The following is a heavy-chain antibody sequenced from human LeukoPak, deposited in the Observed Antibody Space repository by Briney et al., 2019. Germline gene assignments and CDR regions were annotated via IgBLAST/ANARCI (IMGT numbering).Heavy chain of an antibody. V-gene: IGHV4-34*01. CDR1: GGSISSYY. CDR2: INHSGST. J-gene: IGHJ4*02. Sequence: SETLSLTCTVSGGSISSYYWSWIRQPPGKGLEWIGEINHSGSTNYNPSLKSRVTISVDTSKNQFSLKLSSVTAADTAVYYCARRGTNYYGSGSYYKSAYYFDYWGQGTLVTVSS. D-gene: IGHD3-10*01. CDR3: ARRGTNYYGSGSYYKSAYYFDY.